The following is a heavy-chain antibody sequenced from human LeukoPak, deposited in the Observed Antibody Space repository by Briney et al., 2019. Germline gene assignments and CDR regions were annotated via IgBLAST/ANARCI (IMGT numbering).Heavy chain of an antibody. J-gene: IGHJ4*02. CDR3: AKDYSFRRWLHFPDS. CDR1: GFNFRSYG. Sequence: GKSLRLSCAASGFNFRSYGMHWVRQAPGKGLEWVAVITYDGNNKYYADSLKGRFTISRDKSNNTVYLQMNSLSPEDTAVYYCAKDYSFRRWLHFPDSWGQGTLVTVSS. V-gene: IGHV3-30*18. CDR2: ITYDGNNK. D-gene: IGHD5-24*01.